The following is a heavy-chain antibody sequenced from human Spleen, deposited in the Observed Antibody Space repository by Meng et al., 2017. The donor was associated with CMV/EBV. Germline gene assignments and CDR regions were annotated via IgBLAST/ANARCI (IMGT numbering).Heavy chain of an antibody. D-gene: IGHD3-22*01. Sequence: SETLSLTCTVSGGSISSGGYCWSWIRQHPGKGLEWIGYIYYSGSTYYNPSLKSRVTISVDTSKNQYSLKLSSVTAADTAVYYCARGLRGEDQFYDSSGYYLDYWGQGTLVTVSS. CDR3: ARGLRGEDQFYDSSGYYLDY. J-gene: IGHJ4*02. CDR2: IYYSGST. CDR1: GGSISSGGYC. V-gene: IGHV4-31*03.